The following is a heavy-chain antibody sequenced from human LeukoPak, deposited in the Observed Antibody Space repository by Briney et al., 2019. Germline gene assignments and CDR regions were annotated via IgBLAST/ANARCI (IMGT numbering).Heavy chain of an antibody. J-gene: IGHJ4*02. CDR3: AKIYLRHVDY. D-gene: IGHD4-17*01. CDR2: IKQDGSEK. V-gene: IGHV3-7*01. CDR1: GFTFSSYW. Sequence: GGSLRLSCAASGFTFSSYWMSWVRQAPGKGLEWVANIKQDGSEKYYVDSVEGRFTISRDNAKNSLYLQMNSLRVEDTAIFYCAKIYLRHVDYWGPGALVTVSS.